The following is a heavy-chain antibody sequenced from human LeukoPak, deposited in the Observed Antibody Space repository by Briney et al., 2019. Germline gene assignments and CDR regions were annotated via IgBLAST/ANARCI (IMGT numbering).Heavy chain of an antibody. J-gene: IGHJ5*02. D-gene: IGHD1-26*01. Sequence: GASVKVSCKASGYTFTSYDINWVRQATGQGLEWMGWMNPNSGNTGYAQKFQGRVTMTRNTSISTAYMELSSLRSEDTAVHYCARGMVEVGAIHWFDPWGQGTLVTVSS. V-gene: IGHV1-8*01. CDR3: ARGMVEVGAIHWFDP. CDR1: GYTFTSYD. CDR2: MNPNSGNT.